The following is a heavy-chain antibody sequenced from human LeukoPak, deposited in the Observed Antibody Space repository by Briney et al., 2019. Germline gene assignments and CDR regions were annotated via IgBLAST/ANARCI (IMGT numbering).Heavy chain of an antibody. D-gene: IGHD1-26*01. CDR3: ARGRGSYFY. CDR1: GFTVSSNY. V-gene: IGHV3-66*02. J-gene: IGHJ4*02. Sequence: GGSLRLSCAVSGFTVSSNYMTWVRQAPGKGLEWVSVIYDDGSTYYADSVKGRFTISRDNSKNTLYLQMNTLRAEDTAVYYCARGRGSYFYWGQGTLVTVSS. CDR2: IYDDGST.